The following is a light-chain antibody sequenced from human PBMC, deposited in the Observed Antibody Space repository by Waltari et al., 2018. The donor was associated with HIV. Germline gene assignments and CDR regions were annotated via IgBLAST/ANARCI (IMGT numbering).Light chain of an antibody. CDR1: QRISSY. Sequence: DIQMTQSPSSLSASVGDRVTITGRASQRISSYLNWYQQKPGKAPKLLIYAASSLQSGVPSRFSGSGSGTDFTLTISSLQPEDFATYYCQQSYSTPRTFGQGTKVEIK. V-gene: IGKV1-39*01. J-gene: IGKJ1*01. CDR2: AAS. CDR3: QQSYSTPRT.